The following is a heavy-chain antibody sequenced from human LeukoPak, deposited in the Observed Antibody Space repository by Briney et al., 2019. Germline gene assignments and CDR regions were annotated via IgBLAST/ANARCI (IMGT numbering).Heavy chain of an antibody. D-gene: IGHD5-24*01. CDR2: IYYSGST. CDR1: GGSISSYY. J-gene: IGHJ4*02. CDR3: ARTSRDGYNKHYFDY. Sequence: SETLSLTCTVSGGSISSYYWSWIRQPPGKGLEWIGYIYYSGSTNHNPSLKSRVTISVDTSKNQFSLNLSSVTAADTAVYYCARTSRDGYNKHYFDYWGQGTLVTVSS. V-gene: IGHV4-59*08.